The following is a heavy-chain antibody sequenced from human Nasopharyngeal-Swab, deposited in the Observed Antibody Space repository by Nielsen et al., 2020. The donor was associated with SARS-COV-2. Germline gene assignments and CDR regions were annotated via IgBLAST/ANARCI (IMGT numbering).Heavy chain of an antibody. D-gene: IGHD5-18*01. Sequence: WVRQAPGQGLEWMGGIIPIFGTANYAQKFQGRVTITADESTSTAYMELSSLRSEDTAVYYCAGRRYSYGDGRFDYWGQGTLVTVSS. J-gene: IGHJ4*02. CDR3: AGRRYSYGDGRFDY. CDR2: IIPIFGTA. V-gene: IGHV1-69*01.